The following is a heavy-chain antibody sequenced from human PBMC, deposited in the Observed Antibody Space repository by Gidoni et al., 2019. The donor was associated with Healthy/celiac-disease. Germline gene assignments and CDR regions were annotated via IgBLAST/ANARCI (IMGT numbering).Heavy chain of an antibody. Sequence: QVQLVESGGGVVQPGRSLRLSCAASGFTFSSYGMHWVRQAPGKGLEWVAVISYDGSNKYYADSVKGRFTISRDNSKNTLYLQMNSLRAEDTAVYYCAKGASYYDFWSGHFQHWGQGTLVTVSS. CDR1: GFTFSSYG. D-gene: IGHD3-3*01. V-gene: IGHV3-30*18. CDR2: ISYDGSNK. CDR3: AKGASYYDFWSGHFQH. J-gene: IGHJ1*01.